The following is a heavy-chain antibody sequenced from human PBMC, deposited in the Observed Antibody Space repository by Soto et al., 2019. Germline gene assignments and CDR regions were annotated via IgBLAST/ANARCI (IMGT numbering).Heavy chain of an antibody. J-gene: IGHJ4*02. Sequence: PGESLKISCKASGYSFTTYWIGWVRQMPGKGLEWMGIIYPLNSDTRYSPSFQGQVTMSDDKSINTAYLQWSSLKASDTAMYYCERRESSGFSDYWGQGTRVTVSS. CDR1: GYSFTTYW. CDR2: IYPLNSDT. D-gene: IGHD3-22*01. V-gene: IGHV5-51*01. CDR3: ERRESSGFSDY.